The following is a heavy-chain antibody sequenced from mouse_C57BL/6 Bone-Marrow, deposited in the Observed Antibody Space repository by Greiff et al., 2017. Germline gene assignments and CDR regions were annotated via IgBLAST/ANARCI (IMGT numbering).Heavy chain of an antibody. J-gene: IGHJ1*03. CDR1: GYSITSGYD. Sequence: EVQGVESGPGMVKPSQSLSLTCTVTGYSITSGYDWHWIRHFPGNKLEWMGYISYSGSTNYNPSLKSRISITHDTSKNHFFLKLNSVTTEDTATYYCARGVATGGLAGTWYFDVWGTGTTVTVSS. CDR3: ARGVATGGLAGTWYFDV. D-gene: IGHD1-1*02. V-gene: IGHV3-1*01. CDR2: ISYSGST.